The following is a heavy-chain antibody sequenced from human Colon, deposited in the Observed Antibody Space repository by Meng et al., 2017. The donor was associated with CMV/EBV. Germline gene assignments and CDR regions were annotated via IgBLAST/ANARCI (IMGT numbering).Heavy chain of an antibody. Sequence: HVQVQESGPGLVKPSETLSLSCTVSGGSISSYYWSWIRQPAGKGLEWIGRIYPSGFPKYKPSLESRVTMSADTSKNQISLKLTSVTAADTAVYYCARAQYTYGYWIFDYWGQGTLVTVSS. CDR2: IYPSGFP. CDR1: GGSISSYY. J-gene: IGHJ4*02. V-gene: IGHV4-4*07. D-gene: IGHD5-18*01. CDR3: ARAQYTYGYWIFDY.